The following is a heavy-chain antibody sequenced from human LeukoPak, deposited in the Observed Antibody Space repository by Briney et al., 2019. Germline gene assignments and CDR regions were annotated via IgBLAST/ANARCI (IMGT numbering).Heavy chain of an antibody. CDR3: GRDDWGSLNY. D-gene: IGHD7-27*01. Sequence: GGSLRLSCAASGFTFSSSWMHWVRQAPGKGLVWVARINSDGSTTTHADSVKGRFTISRDNAKNTLYLQMNSLRAEDTAVYYCGRDDWGSLNYWGQGTLVTVSS. V-gene: IGHV3-74*03. CDR1: GFTFSSSW. CDR2: INSDGSTT. J-gene: IGHJ4*02.